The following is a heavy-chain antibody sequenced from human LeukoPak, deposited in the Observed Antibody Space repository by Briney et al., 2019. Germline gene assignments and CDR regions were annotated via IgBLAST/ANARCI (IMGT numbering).Heavy chain of an antibody. V-gene: IGHV3-66*01. CDR1: GFTFSSYA. D-gene: IGHD2/OR15-2a*01. CDR3: TRDSTTWARSGY. Sequence: PGGSLRLSCAASGFTFSSYAMSWVRQAPGKGLEWVSVINSDGTTYYADSVKGRFTASRDPSKNTLSLQMSSLRVEDTAVYYCTRDSTTWARSGYWGQGTLVTVSS. J-gene: IGHJ4*02. CDR2: INSDGTT.